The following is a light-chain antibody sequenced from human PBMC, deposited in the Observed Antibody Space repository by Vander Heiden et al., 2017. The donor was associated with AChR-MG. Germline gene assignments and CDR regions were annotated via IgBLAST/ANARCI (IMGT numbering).Light chain of an antibody. V-gene: IGKV3-20*01. J-gene: IGKJ4*01. CDR1: QSVSGSY. CDR2: GAS. CDR3: QQYGSSPRT. Sequence: ELVFTQSPGTLSFSPAARATLSCRASQSVSGSYLAWYQQKPGQAPRLLIYGASSRATGIPARFSSSGSGTDFTLTISRLEPEDFAMYYCQQYGSSPRTFGGGTKVEIK.